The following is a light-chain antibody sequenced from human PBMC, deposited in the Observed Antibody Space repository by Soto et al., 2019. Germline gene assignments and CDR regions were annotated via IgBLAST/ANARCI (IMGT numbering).Light chain of an antibody. CDR1: QSVSSTF. Sequence: EIVLTQSTGTLSFSPGERATLSCRASQSVSSTFLAWYQQKPGQAPRLLIFGVSNRATGIPDRFSGSGSGTDFTLTISRLEPEDFAVYYCGQFVSAPPRTFGQGTKVDIK. V-gene: IGKV3-20*01. J-gene: IGKJ1*01. CDR3: GQFVSAPPRT. CDR2: GVS.